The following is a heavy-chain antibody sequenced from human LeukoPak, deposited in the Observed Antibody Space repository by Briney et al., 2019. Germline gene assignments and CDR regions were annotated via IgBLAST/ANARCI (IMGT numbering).Heavy chain of an antibody. CDR2: IYYSGST. CDR3: ASHFEYSSSSAYYFDY. J-gene: IGHJ4*02. D-gene: IGHD6-6*01. V-gene: IGHV4-59*01. Sequence: SETLSLTCTVSGGSISSYYWSWIRQPPGKGLEWIGYIYYSGSTNYNPSLKSRVTISVDTSKNQFSLKLSSVTAADTAVYYCASHFEYSSSSAYYFDYWGQGTLVTVSS. CDR1: GGSISSYY.